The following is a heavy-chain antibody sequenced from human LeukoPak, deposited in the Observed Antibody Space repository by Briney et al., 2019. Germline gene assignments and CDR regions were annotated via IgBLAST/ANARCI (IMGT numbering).Heavy chain of an antibody. Sequence: ASVKVSCKASGYTFTSYYMHWVRQAPGQGLEWMGIINPSGGSTSYAQKFQGRVTMTRDTSTSTVYMELSSLRSEDTAVYYCARSEIDSSGYYYRDAFDIWGQGTMVTVSS. V-gene: IGHV1-46*01. J-gene: IGHJ3*02. CDR1: GYTFTSYY. CDR2: INPSGGST. D-gene: IGHD3-22*01. CDR3: ARSEIDSSGYYYRDAFDI.